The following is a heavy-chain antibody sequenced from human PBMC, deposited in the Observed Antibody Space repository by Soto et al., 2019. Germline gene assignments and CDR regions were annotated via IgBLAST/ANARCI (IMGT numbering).Heavy chain of an antibody. V-gene: IGHV3-33*01. CDR1: GFTFSGLG. D-gene: IGHD1-26*01. CDR3: ARDGVGHTTFFGYFDY. CDR2: IRYDGSNI. J-gene: IGHJ4*02. Sequence: QVQLVESGEGVVQPGRSLRLSCAASGFTFSGLGMHWVRQAPGKGLAWVAVIRYDGSNIYYADAVKGRFTISRDNSKDTLYLHMNSLRADDTAVYYCARDGVGHTTFFGYFDYWVQGTLVTVSS.